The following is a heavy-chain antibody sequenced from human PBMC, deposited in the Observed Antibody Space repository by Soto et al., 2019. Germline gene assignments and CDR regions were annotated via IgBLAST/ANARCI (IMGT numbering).Heavy chain of an antibody. Sequence: ETLSLSCGVSGFPFAPSTMSWVRQAPWKGLEWVSTISVSVGSTYSADSVQGRFTVSSDISDNTLFLRMTSLTADDTAVYFCAKRDVPHSTSNAYFYDHWGRGVLVTVAS. J-gene: IGHJ4*02. CDR1: GFPFAPST. D-gene: IGHD2-21*02. CDR2: ISVSVGST. CDR3: AKRDVPHSTSNAYFYDH. V-gene: IGHV3-23*01.